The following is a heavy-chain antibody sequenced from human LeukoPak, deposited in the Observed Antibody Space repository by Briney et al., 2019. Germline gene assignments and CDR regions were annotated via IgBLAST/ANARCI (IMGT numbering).Heavy chain of an antibody. D-gene: IGHD6-6*01. CDR2: IIPIFGTA. CDR3: ARDLHSSSPLAH. CDR1: GGTFSCYA. V-gene: IGHV1-69*13. Sequence: GASVKVSCKASGGTFSCYAISWVRQAPRQGLEWMGGIIPIFGTANYAQKFQGRVTITADESTSTAYLELSSLRSEDTAVYYCARDLHSSSPLAHWGQRTLRTVSS. J-gene: IGHJ4*02.